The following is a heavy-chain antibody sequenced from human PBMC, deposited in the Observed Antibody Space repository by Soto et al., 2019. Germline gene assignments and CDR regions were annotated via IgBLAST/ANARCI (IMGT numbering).Heavy chain of an antibody. D-gene: IGHD2-15*01. V-gene: IGHV1-69*13. CDR1: GGTFSSYA. Sequence: GGSVKVSCKASGGTFSSYAISWVRLAPGQGLEWMGGIIPIFGTANYAQKFQGRVTITADESTSTAYMELSSLRSEDTAVYYCASHSLGYCSGGSCYSHLRGPYYYYYYGMDVWGQGTTVTVSS. CDR3: ASHSLGYCSGGSCYSHLRGPYYYYYYGMDV. CDR2: IIPIFGTA. J-gene: IGHJ6*02.